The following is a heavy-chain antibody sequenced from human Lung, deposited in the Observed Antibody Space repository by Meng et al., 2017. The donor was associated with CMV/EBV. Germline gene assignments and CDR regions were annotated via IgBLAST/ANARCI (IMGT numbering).Heavy chain of an antibody. CDR1: GFTFSRYW. D-gene: IGHD3-16*01. J-gene: IGHJ6*02. V-gene: IGHV3-7*01. Sequence: GESLKISCAASGFTFSRYWMSWVRQAPGKGLEWVANIRQDGTEKHYVGSVKGRFTVSRDNAKNSLYLQMNSLRAEDSAVYYCARDPAVLYYYYYGMEVWGQWTTVTVSS. CDR2: IRQDGTEK. CDR3: ARDPAVLYYYYYGMEV.